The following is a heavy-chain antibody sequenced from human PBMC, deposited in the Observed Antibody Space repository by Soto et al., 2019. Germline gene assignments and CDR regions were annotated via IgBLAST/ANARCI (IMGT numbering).Heavy chain of an antibody. D-gene: IGHD2-15*01. J-gene: IGHJ4*02. CDR2: FDPEDGET. CDR1: GYTLTELS. Sequence: ASVKVSCKVSGYTLTELSMHWVRQAPGKGLEWMGGFDPEDGETIYAQKFQGRVTMTEDTSTDTAYMELSSLRSEDTAVYYCATDGPPAVRYCSGGSCYSNLLDYWGQGTLVTVSS. CDR3: ATDGPPAVRYCSGGSCYSNLLDY. V-gene: IGHV1-24*01.